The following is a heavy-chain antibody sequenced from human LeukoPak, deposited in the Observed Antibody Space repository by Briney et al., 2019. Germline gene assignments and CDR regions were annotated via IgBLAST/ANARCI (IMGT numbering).Heavy chain of an antibody. D-gene: IGHD6-19*01. CDR2: IIPIFGTA. CDR1: GCTFNTYT. J-gene: IGHJ4*02. V-gene: IGHV1-69*05. Sequence: GASVKVSCKASGCTFNTYTISWVRQAPGQGPEWMGGIIPIFGTANYAQKFQGRVTITTDESTSTAYMELSSLRSEDTAVYYCASPYSSGWSFDYWGQGTLVTVSS. CDR3: ASPYSSGWSFDY.